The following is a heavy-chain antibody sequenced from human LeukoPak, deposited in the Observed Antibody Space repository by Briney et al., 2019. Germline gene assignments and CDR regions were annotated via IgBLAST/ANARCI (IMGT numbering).Heavy chain of an antibody. CDR3: ARVKFGGFDY. D-gene: IGHD4-23*01. CDR2: INHSGST. Sequence: SSETLSLTCAVYGGSFSGYYWSWIRQPPGKGLEWIGEINHSGSTNYNPSLKSRVTISVDTSKNQFSLKLSSVTAADTAVYYCARVKFGGFDYWGQGTLVTVSS. V-gene: IGHV4-34*01. CDR1: GGSFSGYY. J-gene: IGHJ4*02.